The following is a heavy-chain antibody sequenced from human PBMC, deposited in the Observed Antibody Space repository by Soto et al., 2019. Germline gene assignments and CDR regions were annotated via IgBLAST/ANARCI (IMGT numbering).Heavy chain of an antibody. Sequence: QVQLVESGGGVVQPGRSLRLSCAASGFTFSSYGMHWVRQAPGKGLEWVAVISYDGSNKYYADSVKGRFTISRDNSKNTLYLQMNSLRDEDTAVYYCAKARGSYYDFWSGYSGGSMDVWGQGTTVTVSS. CDR2: ISYDGSNK. CDR3: AKARGSYYDFWSGYSGGSMDV. D-gene: IGHD3-3*01. V-gene: IGHV3-30*18. CDR1: GFTFSSYG. J-gene: IGHJ6*02.